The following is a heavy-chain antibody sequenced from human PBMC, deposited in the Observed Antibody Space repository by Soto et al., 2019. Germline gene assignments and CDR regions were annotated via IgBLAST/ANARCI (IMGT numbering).Heavy chain of an antibody. D-gene: IGHD1-26*01. V-gene: IGHV3-30-3*01. Sequence: LRLSCAASGFIFSSYTMHWVRQAPGKGLEWVGVITYDGSNQCYADSVKGRFTISRDNSRNMLFLQMNSLRPDDTAVYYCARAPSWSYTEFDYWGQGTLVTVSS. CDR1: GFIFSSYT. CDR2: ITYDGSNQ. J-gene: IGHJ4*02. CDR3: ARAPSWSYTEFDY.